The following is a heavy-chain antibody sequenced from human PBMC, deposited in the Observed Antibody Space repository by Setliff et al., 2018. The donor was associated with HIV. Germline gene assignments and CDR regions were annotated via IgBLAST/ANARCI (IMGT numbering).Heavy chain of an antibody. D-gene: IGHD3-22*01. CDR3: ARQIWNESPGYGFDP. Sequence: PSETLSLTCAVSGGSISSRNWWSWVRQPPGKGLEWIGEIYHSGSTNYNPSLKSRVTISVDKSKNQFSLKLSSVTAADTAVYYCARQIWNESPGYGFDPWGQGTLVTVSS. J-gene: IGHJ5*02. V-gene: IGHV4-4*02. CDR2: IYHSGST. CDR1: GGSISSRNW.